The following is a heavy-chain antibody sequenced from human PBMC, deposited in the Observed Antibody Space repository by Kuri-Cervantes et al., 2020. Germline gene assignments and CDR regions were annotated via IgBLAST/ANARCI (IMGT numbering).Heavy chain of an antibody. V-gene: IGHV3-30*07. CDR2: IAYDGSNK. CDR3: AKSPGGWGPVEAYGSGRGGMDV. J-gene: IGHJ6*02. D-gene: IGHD3-10*01. Sequence: FSASGFTFSSYAMHWVRQAPGKGLEGVAVIAYDGSNKYYADSVKGRFTIPRDNSKNTLSLQMNSLRAEYTAVYYCAKSPGGWGPVEAYGSGRGGMDVWGQGTMVTVSS. CDR1: GFTFSSYA.